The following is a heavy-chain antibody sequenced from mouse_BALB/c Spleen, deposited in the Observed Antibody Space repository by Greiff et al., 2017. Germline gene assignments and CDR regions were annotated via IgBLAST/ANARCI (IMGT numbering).Heavy chain of an antibody. D-gene: IGHD1-1*02. J-gene: IGHJ2*01. V-gene: IGHV5-15*02. CDR3: AREGGTRGYFDY. CDR1: GFTFSDYG. Sequence: EVMLVESGGGLVQPGGSRKLSCAASGFTFSDYGMAWVRQAPGKGPEWVAFISNLAYSIYYADTVTGRFTISRENAKNTLYLEMSSLRSEDTAMYYCAREGGTRGYFDYWGQGTTLTVSS. CDR2: ISNLAYSI.